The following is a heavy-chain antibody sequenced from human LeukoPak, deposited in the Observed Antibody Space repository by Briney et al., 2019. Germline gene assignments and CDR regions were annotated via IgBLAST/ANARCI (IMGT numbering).Heavy chain of an antibody. V-gene: IGHV3-66*01. D-gene: IGHD1-26*01. J-gene: IGHJ5*02. CDR3: ARESYSGSHSWFDP. CDR1: GFTVSTNY. CDR2: IYSGGTT. Sequence: GGSLRLSCAASGFTVSTNYMTWIRLAPGKGLEWVSVIYSGGTTFYADSVQGRFTISRDTSKNTVFLQMNSLRAEDTAVYYCARESYSGSHSWFDPWGQGTLVTVSS.